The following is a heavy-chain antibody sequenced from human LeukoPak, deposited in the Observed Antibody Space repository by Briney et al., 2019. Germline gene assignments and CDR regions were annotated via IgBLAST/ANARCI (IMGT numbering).Heavy chain of an antibody. D-gene: IGHD3-16*02. J-gene: IGHJ3*01. V-gene: IGHV3-48*03. CDR2: ISTSGTTT. Sequence: GGSLRLSCAASGFTFSSFEMNWVRQAPGKGLEWLSHISTSGTTTYYANSVKGRFTISRDNAKNSLYVQMNSLRAEDTAVYYCVREGEGVSDAFDVWGQGTMVSVSS. CDR1: GFTFSSFE. CDR3: VREGEGVSDAFDV.